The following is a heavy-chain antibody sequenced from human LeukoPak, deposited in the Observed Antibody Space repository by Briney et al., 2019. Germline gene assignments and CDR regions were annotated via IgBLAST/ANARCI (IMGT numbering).Heavy chain of an antibody. D-gene: IGHD6-13*01. CDR1: GGTFSSYA. CDR2: IIPIFCTS. CDR3: ARNGPFFSLSIMVSIAAARPPDY. J-gene: IGHJ4*02. Sequence: SVKVSCKASGGTFSSYAISWVRQAPGHGLEWMGGIIPIFCTSNYAQKFQGRVTITADKSTSTAYMELSSLRSEDTAVYYCARNGPFFSLSIMVSIAAARPPDYWGQGTLVTVSS. V-gene: IGHV1-69*06.